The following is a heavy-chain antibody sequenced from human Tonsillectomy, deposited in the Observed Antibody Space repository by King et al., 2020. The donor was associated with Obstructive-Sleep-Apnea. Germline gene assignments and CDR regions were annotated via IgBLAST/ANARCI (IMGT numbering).Heavy chain of an antibody. J-gene: IGHJ6*02. CDR1: GASISSYY. CDR3: ARFCSTTSCPSYGLDV. V-gene: IGHV4-59*07. CDR2: IFYSGNA. D-gene: IGHD2-2*01. Sequence: QLQESGPGLVKPSDTLSLTCTVSGASISSYYWSWIRQPPGKGLEWVGHIFYSGNADYNPSLKSRVTFSVDTSKSQFSLKLSSVTAADTAVYYCARFCSTTSCPSYGLDVWGQGTTVTVSS.